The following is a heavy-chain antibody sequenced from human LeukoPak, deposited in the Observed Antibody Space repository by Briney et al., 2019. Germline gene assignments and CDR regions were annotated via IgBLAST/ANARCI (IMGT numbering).Heavy chain of an antibody. V-gene: IGHV4-34*01. CDR3: GRAQGRRPLNFDY. CDR1: GGSFSGYY. J-gene: IGHJ4*02. Sequence: SETLSLTCAVYGGSFSGYYWSWIRQPPGKGLEWIGEINHSGSTNYNPSLKSRVTISVDTSKNQFSLKLSSVTAADTAVYYCGRAQGRRPLNFDYWGQGTLVTVSS. CDR2: INHSGST.